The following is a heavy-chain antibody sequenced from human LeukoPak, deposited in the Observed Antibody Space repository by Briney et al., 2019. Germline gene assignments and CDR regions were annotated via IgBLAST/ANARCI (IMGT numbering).Heavy chain of an antibody. J-gene: IGHJ4*02. V-gene: IGHV3-23*01. D-gene: IGHD2-2*01. CDR2: ISGSGGST. Sequence: PGGSLRLSCAASGFTFNSYWMSWVRQAPGKGLEWVSAISGSGGSTNYADSVKGRFTISRDNSKNTLYLQMNSLRAEDTAVYYCAKDRGYCSSTRCYALHYFDYWGQGTLVTVSS. CDR1: GFTFNSYW. CDR3: AKDRGYCSSTRCYALHYFDY.